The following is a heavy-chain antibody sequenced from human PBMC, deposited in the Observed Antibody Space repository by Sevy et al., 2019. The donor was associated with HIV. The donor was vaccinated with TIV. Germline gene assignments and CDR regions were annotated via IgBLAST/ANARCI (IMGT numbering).Heavy chain of an antibody. V-gene: IGHV3-33*01. CDR1: GFTFSDYG. J-gene: IGHJ4*02. CDR2: IWSDGSNK. CDR3: AREERSGTTTSFDY. Sequence: GESLKSSCAASGFTFSDYGMHWVRQAPGKGLEWVAVIWSDGSNKYYGDSVKGRFTISRDSSKNTLFLQMNSLRVDDTAVYYCAREERSGTTTSFDYWGQGALVTVSS. D-gene: IGHD1-7*01.